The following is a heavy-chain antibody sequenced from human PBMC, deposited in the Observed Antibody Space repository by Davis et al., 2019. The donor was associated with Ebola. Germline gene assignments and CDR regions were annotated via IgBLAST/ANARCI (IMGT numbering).Heavy chain of an antibody. D-gene: IGHD3-3*01. V-gene: IGHV3-74*01. CDR3: ARAVTMYLFDP. Sequence: GESLKISCAASGFTFSSYAMSWVRQAPGKGLVWVSRINSDGSSTTYADSVKGRFTISRDNAKNTLYLQMNSLRAEDTAVYYCARAVTMYLFDPWGQGTLVTVSS. CDR2: INSDGSST. J-gene: IGHJ5*02. CDR1: GFTFSSYA.